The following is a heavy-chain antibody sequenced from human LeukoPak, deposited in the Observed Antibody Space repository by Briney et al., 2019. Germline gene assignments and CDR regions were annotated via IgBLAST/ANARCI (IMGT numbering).Heavy chain of an antibody. CDR1: GYTFTSYG. D-gene: IGHD6-19*01. V-gene: IGHV1-18*01. CDR2: ISAYNGNT. Sequence: GASVKVSCKXSGYTFTSYGISWVRQAPGQGLEWMGWISAYNGNTNYSQKLQGRVTMTTDTSTSTAYMELRSLRSDDTAVYYCARRYSSGWYGGAFDIWGQGTMVTVSS. J-gene: IGHJ3*02. CDR3: ARRYSSGWYGGAFDI.